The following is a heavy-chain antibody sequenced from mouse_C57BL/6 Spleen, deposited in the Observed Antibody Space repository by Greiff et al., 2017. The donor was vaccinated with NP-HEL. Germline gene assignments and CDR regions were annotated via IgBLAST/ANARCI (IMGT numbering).Heavy chain of an antibody. D-gene: IGHD1-1*01. CDR1: GFNIQNTY. CDR2: IAPANGNT. CDR3: ASGGYGSSPFDY. Sequence: VQLKQSVAELVRPGASVTLSCPASGFNIQNTYMHWVTQRPEQGLAWIGRIAPANGNTKYAPKFQGKATITADTSSNTAYLQLSSLTSEDTAIYYCASGGYGSSPFDYWGQGTTLTVSS. V-gene: IGHV14-3*01. J-gene: IGHJ2*01.